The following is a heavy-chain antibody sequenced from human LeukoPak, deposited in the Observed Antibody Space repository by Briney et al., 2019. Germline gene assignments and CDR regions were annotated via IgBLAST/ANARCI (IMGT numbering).Heavy chain of an antibody. CDR1: GGSISSGLYY. CDR2: MHYSGST. Sequence: SETLSLTCSVSGGSISSGLYYWSWIRQPPGKGLEWIVSMHYSGSTCYNPSLKSRVTISVDTSKNQYSLRLLSVTAADTSVYYCAKNDRGRPADYWGQGTLVTVSS. CDR3: AKNDRGRPADY. V-gene: IGHV4-39*01. D-gene: IGHD1-26*01. J-gene: IGHJ4*02.